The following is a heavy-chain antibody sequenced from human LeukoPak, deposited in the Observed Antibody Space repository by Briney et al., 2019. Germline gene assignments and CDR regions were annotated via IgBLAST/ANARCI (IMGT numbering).Heavy chain of an antibody. CDR2: ISYDGSNK. Sequence: GGSLRLSCAASGFTFSSYAMHWVRQAPGKGLEWVAVISYDGSNKYYADSVKGRFTISRDNAKNSLYLQMISLRADDTAVYYCAKSYNNPTVAVRVRGVIPYFDYWGQGTLVTVSS. CDR1: GFTFSSYA. V-gene: IGHV3-30*04. D-gene: IGHD3-10*01. J-gene: IGHJ4*02. CDR3: AKSYNNPTVAVRVRGVIPYFDY.